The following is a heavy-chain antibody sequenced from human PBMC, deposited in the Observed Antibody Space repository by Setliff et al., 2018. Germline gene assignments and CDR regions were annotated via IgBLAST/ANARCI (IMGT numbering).Heavy chain of an antibody. Sequence: VGSLRLSCEGSGITFSNYDMSWVRQAPGKGLEWVAVFTGGGGGGTTFYADSVRGRFTISRDTSKNTLFLQMNRLRAEDTALYYCAPHPNLNGDFWGQGTLVTVSS. J-gene: IGHJ4*02. CDR1: GITFSNYD. CDR3: APHPNLNGDF. CDR2: FTGGGGGGTT. V-gene: IGHV3-23*01.